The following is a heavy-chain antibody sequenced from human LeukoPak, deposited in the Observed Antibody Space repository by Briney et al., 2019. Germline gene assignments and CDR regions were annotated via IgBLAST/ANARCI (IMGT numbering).Heavy chain of an antibody. CDR1: GFAYDDYA. CDR3: AKDSRGGYSGYETAD. CDR2: LSWNSGSI. J-gene: IGHJ4*02. Sequence: SLRLSCAASGFAYDDYAMHWVRQAPGKGLEWVSGLSWNSGSIGYADPVKGRFTISRDNAKNSLYLQMNSLRAEDTALYYCAKDSRGGYSGYETADWGQGTLVTVSS. V-gene: IGHV3-9*01. D-gene: IGHD5-12*01.